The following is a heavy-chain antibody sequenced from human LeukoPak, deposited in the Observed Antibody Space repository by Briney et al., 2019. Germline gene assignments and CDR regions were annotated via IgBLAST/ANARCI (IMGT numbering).Heavy chain of an antibody. Sequence: GGSLRLSCVAAGFTFREYGFHWVRQAPGKGLEWVAVMWNDGITGKYADSVRGRFSVSRDNSKNTVYLQMDSLRADDTSVYYCARDGSGWSSDYWGQGTLVTVSS. CDR1: GFTFREYG. CDR3: ARDGSGWSSDY. D-gene: IGHD6-19*01. J-gene: IGHJ4*02. V-gene: IGHV3-33*01. CDR2: MWNDGITG.